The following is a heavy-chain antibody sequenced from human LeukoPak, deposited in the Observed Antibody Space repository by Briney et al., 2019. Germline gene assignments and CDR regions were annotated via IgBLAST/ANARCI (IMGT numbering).Heavy chain of an antibody. J-gene: IGHJ4*02. CDR1: GGTFSSYA. D-gene: IGHD3-22*01. CDR2: IIPILGIA. V-gene: IGHV1-69*04. Sequence: ASVKVSCKASGGTFSSYAISWVRQAPGRGLEWMGRIIPILGIANYAQKFQGRVTITADKSTSTAYMELSSLRSEDTAVYYCARDGDYYDSSGYKPNFDYWGQGTLVTVSS. CDR3: ARDGDYYDSSGYKPNFDY.